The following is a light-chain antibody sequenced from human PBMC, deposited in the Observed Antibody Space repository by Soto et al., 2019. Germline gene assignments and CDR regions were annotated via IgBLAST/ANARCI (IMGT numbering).Light chain of an antibody. J-gene: IGLJ1*01. Sequence: QSALTQPPSVSGSPGQSVTISCTGTSSDLGSYNRVSWYQQPPGTAPKLKIYEVSNRPSGVPDRFSGSKSGTTASLTISGLQAEDEADYYCSSYTSNSTYGFGIGTKVTVL. CDR3: SSYTSNSTYG. V-gene: IGLV2-18*02. CDR2: EVS. CDR1: SSDLGSYNR.